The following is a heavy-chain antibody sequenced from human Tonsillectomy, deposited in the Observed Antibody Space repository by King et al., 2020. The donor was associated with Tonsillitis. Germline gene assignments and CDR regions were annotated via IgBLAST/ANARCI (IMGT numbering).Heavy chain of an antibody. J-gene: IGHJ4*02. D-gene: IGHD4-17*01. Sequence: DVQLVESGGGLVKPGGSLRLSCAASGFTFISYSMNWVRQAPGKGLEWVSSISTGSTYIYYTHSVKGRFTISRDNAKNSLYLRMNSLRAEDTAVYYCARDDHYGDYEFDSWGQGTLVTVSS. CDR2: ISTGSTYI. CDR1: GFTFISYS. V-gene: IGHV3-21*01. CDR3: ARDDHYGDYEFDS.